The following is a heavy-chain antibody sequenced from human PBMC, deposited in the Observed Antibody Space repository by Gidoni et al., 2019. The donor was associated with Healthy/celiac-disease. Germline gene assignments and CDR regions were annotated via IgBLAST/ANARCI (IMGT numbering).Heavy chain of an antibody. CDR2: FDPEDGET. J-gene: IGHJ3*02. D-gene: IGHD1-26*01. CDR1: GYTLTELS. CDR3: ATVWESDSGSWYDAFDI. Sequence: QVQLVQSGAEVKKPGASVKVSCQVSGYTLTELSMHWVRQAPGKGLEWMGGFDPEDGETIYAQKFQGRVTMTEDTSTDTAYMELSSLRSEDTAVYYCATVWESDSGSWYDAFDIWGQGTMVTVSS. V-gene: IGHV1-24*01.